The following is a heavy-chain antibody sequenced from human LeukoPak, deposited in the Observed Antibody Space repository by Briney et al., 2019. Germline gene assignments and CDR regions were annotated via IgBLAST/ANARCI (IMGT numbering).Heavy chain of an antibody. D-gene: IGHD1-20*01. CDR2: INHVGNT. V-gene: IGHV4-34*01. J-gene: IGHJ3*02. Sequence: SETLSLTCAVYDGSFSGYYWSWTRQPPGKGLEWIGEINHVGNTNYKSSLKSRVIISVDTSKNQFSLSLSSVTAADTAVYYCARKLTGAQGAFDMWGQGAMVTVSS. CDR3: ARKLTGAQGAFDM. CDR1: DGSFSGYY.